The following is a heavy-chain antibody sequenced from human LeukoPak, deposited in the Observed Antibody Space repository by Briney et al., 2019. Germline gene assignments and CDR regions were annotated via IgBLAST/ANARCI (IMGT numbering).Heavy chain of an antibody. V-gene: IGHV5-51*01. Sequence: GESLKISCKTSAYYFTDYWIGWVRQKAGRGLEWMGIIRADSQIKYSPSFHGQVTFSADSSKATAYLRWSSLKASDTPMYYCARRGGTPFYDYWGQGTLVTVSP. D-gene: IGHD1-14*01. CDR1: AYYFTDYW. J-gene: IGHJ4*02. CDR3: ARRGGTPFYDY. CDR2: IRADSQI.